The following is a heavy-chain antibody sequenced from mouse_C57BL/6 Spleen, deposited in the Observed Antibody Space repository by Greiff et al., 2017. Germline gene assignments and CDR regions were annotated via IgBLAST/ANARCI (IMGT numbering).Heavy chain of an antibody. CDR1: GFSLTSYG. Sequence: VQGVESGPGLVQPSQSLSITCTVSGFSLTSYGVHWVRQSPGKGLEWLGVIWSGGSTDYNAAFISRLSISKDNSKSQVFFKMNSLQADDTAIYYCASPLTTVVAGDAMDYWGQGTSVTVSS. J-gene: IGHJ4*01. CDR3: ASPLTTVVAGDAMDY. CDR2: IWSGGST. V-gene: IGHV2-2*01. D-gene: IGHD1-1*01.